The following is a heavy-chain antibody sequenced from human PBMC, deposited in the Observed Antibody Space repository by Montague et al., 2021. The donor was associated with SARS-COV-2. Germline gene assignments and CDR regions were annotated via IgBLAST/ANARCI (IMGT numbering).Heavy chain of an antibody. CDR3: ERVLGGFGDS. D-gene: IGHD3-10*01. J-gene: IGHJ5*01. CDR1: GFVFSDFQ. V-gene: IGHV3-11*01. CDR2: IGATGLPI. Sequence: SLRLSCAASGFVFSDFQMSWIRQAPGKGPEWLAYIGATGLPIYYADSVKDRFTISRDNARTSLYLQLNGLTSEGTAVYYCERVLGGFGDSWGQGTLVTVSS.